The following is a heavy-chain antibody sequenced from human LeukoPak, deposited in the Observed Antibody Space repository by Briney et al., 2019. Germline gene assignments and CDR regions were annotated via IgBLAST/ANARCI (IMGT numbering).Heavy chain of an antibody. D-gene: IGHD6-13*01. J-gene: IGHJ6*03. CDR3: ARDPPDSGTWGDYYYMDV. Sequence: GGSLRLSCAASEFTFSSYEMNWVRQAPGKGLEWVSYISSSGSTIYYADSVKGRFTISRDNAKNSLYLQMNSLRAEDTAVYYCARDPPDSGTWGDYYYMDVWGKGTTVTISS. CDR1: EFTFSSYE. CDR2: ISSSGSTI. V-gene: IGHV3-48*03.